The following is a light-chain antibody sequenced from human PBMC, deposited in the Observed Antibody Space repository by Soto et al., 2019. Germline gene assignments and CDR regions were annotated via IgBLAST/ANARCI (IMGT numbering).Light chain of an antibody. V-gene: IGKV3-15*01. CDR3: QQYNEWPPFT. CDR2: AAS. Sequence: EIVLTQSPATLSLSPGERVTLSCRASQSVRSNLAWYQQKPGQAPRLVIYAASTRATGIPDRFSGSVSGTEFTLTISSLQSEDFAVYYCQQYNEWPPFTFGQGTRLEI. CDR1: QSVRSN. J-gene: IGKJ5*01.